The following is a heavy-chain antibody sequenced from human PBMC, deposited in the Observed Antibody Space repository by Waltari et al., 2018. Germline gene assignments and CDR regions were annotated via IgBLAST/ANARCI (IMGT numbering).Heavy chain of an antibody. CDR3: ARVARDAFDI. J-gene: IGHJ3*02. CDR1: GFTFSSYN. CDR2: ISSSTSII. V-gene: IGHV3-48*01. Sequence: EVQLVESGGGLVQPGGSLRLSCAASGFTFSSYNMNWVRQAPGKGLEWVSYISSSTSIIHTADSVKGRFTISRDNAKNSLSLQMNSLRAEDTAVYFCARVARDAFDIWGQGTMVTVSS.